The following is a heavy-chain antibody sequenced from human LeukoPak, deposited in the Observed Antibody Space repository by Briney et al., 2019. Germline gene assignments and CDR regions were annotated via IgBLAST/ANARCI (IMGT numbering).Heavy chain of an antibody. CDR2: TYYRSKWYN. CDR1: GDSVSSNSAA. Sequence: SQTLSLTSAISGDSVSSNSAACNWVRQSPSRGLEWLGRTYYRSKWYNAYAVSVKSRITINPDTSKTQFSLQLNSVTPEDTAVYYCARDYLTALFDYWGQGTLVTVSS. D-gene: IGHD4/OR15-4a*01. V-gene: IGHV6-1*01. CDR3: ARDYLTALFDY. J-gene: IGHJ4*02.